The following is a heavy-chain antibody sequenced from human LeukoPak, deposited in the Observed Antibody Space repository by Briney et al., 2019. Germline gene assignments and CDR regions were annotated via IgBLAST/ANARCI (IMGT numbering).Heavy chain of an antibody. CDR2: INPNSGGT. V-gene: IGHV1-2*02. D-gene: IGHD3-22*01. J-gene: IGHJ5*02. CDR3: ARERIVSKWWFDP. Sequence: GGSLRLSCAASGFTFTGYYMHWVRQAPGQGLEWMGWINPNSGGTNYAQKFQGRVTMTRDTSISTAYMELSRLRSDDTAVYYCARERIVSKWWFDPWGQGTLVTVSS. CDR1: GFTFTGYY.